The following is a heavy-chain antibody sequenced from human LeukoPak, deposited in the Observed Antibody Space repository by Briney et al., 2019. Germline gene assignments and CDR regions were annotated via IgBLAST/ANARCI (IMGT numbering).Heavy chain of an antibody. CDR2: IYSGGST. CDR3: ARAAGEKYFQH. V-gene: IGHV3-66*01. J-gene: IGHJ1*01. D-gene: IGHD6-13*01. Sequence: GGSLRLSCAASGFTVSSNYVSWVRQAPGKGLEWVSVIYSGGSTYYADSVKGRFTISRDNSKNTLYLQMNSLRAEDTAVYYCARAAGEKYFQHWGQGTLVTVSS. CDR1: GFTVSSNY.